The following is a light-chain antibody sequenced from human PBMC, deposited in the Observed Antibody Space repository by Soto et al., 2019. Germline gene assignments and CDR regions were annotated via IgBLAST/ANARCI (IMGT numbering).Light chain of an antibody. J-gene: IGKJ4*01. CDR1: QSINSH. CDR3: QQSHSKPFT. V-gene: IGKV1-39*01. Sequence: DIQMTQSPSSLSASVGVRVIIACRASQSINSHLNWYQQQPGKAPKLLIYVASSLPSMVPSRFSGSGSGTDFTLTISSLQPEDFATYYCQQSHSKPFTFGGGTKVEIK. CDR2: VAS.